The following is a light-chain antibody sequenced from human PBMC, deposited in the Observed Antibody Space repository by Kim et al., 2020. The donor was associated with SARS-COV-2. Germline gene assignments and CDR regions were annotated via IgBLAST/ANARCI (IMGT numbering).Light chain of an antibody. Sequence: IVMTQSPATLSVSPGERATLSCRASQSVSSNLAWYQQKPGQAPRLLIYGASTRATGIPARISGSGSGTEFTLTISSLQSEDFAVYYCQQYNKWPPITFGQETRLEIK. CDR3: QQYNKWPPIT. CDR2: GAS. J-gene: IGKJ5*01. CDR1: QSVSSN. V-gene: IGKV3-15*01.